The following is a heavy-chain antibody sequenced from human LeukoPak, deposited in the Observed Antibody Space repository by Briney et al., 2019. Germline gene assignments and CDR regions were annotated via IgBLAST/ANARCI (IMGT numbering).Heavy chain of an antibody. CDR2: ISGSGGST. J-gene: IGHJ6*02. Sequence: GGSLRLSCAASGLTFSSYAMSWVRQAPGKGLEWVSSISGSGGSTYYADSVKGRFTISRDNSQNTLYLQMNSLRAEDTAVYYCAKDRSGGGDYYFDMDVWGPGTTVTVSS. CDR3: AKDRSGGGDYYFDMDV. CDR1: GLTFSSYA. V-gene: IGHV3-23*01. D-gene: IGHD6-19*01.